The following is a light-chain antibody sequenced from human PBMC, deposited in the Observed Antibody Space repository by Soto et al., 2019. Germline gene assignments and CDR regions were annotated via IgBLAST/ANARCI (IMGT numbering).Light chain of an antibody. V-gene: IGKV3-11*01. CDR1: QSVSNY. Sequence: EIVMTQSPATLSVSPGERATLSCRASQSVSNYLALHQQKPGQAPRLLLYDASNRATGIPDRFSGSGSGTEFTLTISSLEPEDFAVYYCQHRSNWPSFGGGTKVDIK. CDR3: QHRSNWPS. J-gene: IGKJ4*01. CDR2: DAS.